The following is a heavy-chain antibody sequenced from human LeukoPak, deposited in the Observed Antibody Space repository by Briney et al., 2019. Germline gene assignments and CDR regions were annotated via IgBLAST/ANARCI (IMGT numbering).Heavy chain of an antibody. D-gene: IGHD4-17*01. CDR1: GGSFSGYY. CDR3: ARVSTTTAY. Sequence: SETLSLTCAVYGGSFSGYYWSWIRQPPGKGLELIGEINHSGSTNYNPSLKSRVTISVDTSKNQFSLKLSSVTAADTAVYYCARVSTTTAYWGQGTLVTVSS. V-gene: IGHV4-34*01. CDR2: INHSGST. J-gene: IGHJ4*02.